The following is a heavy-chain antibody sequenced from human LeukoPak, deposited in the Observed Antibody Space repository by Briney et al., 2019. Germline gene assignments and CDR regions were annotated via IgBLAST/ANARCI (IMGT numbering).Heavy chain of an antibody. CDR1: GYTFTSYD. CDR3: ARDIGIAAAGTTDY. Sequence: ASVKVSCKASGYTFTSYDINWVRQATGQGLEWMGWINPNSGNTDYAQKFQGRVTMTRNTSISTAYMELSSLRSEDTAVYYCARDIGIAAAGTTDYWGQGTLVTVSS. D-gene: IGHD6-13*01. CDR2: INPNSGNT. J-gene: IGHJ4*02. V-gene: IGHV1-8*01.